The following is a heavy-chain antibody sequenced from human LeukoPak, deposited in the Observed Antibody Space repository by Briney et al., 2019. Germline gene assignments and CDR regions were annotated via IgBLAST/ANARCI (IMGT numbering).Heavy chain of an antibody. Sequence: PGESVTLSCAASRFTFSSYAMLWAPHAPGEGVEYVSAISSNGDNTYYANSVKGRSNITNDNSKNTLYLQMGSLRAEDMAVYYCARERGRYYYDSSGYYDYWGQGTLVTVSS. CDR1: RFTFSSYA. V-gene: IGHV3-64*01. J-gene: IGHJ4*02. D-gene: IGHD3-22*01. CDR3: ARERGRYYYDSSGYYDY. CDR2: ISSNGDNT.